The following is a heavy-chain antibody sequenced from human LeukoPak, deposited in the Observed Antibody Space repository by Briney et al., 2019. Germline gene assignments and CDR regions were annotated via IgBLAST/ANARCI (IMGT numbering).Heavy chain of an antibody. CDR3: ARDSCSSTSCRNWFDP. V-gene: IGHV4-61*10. Sequence: SETLSLTCTVSGGSVGSDNSYWNWIRQPAGKGLEWIGRIYADGSSTYNPSLKSRVTISVDTSKNQFSLKLSSVTAADTAVYYCARDSCSSTSCRNWFDPWGQGTLVTVSS. J-gene: IGHJ5*02. CDR1: GGSVGSDNSY. CDR2: IYADGSS. D-gene: IGHD2-2*01.